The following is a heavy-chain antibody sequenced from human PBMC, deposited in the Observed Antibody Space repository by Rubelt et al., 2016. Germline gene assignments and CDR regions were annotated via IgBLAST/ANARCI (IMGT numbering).Heavy chain of an antibody. D-gene: IGHD1-14*01. CDR1: GYSFTAYW. V-gene: IGHV5-51*01. J-gene: IGHJ3*02. Sequence: EEQLVQSRAEVKKPGESLKISCTASGYSFTAYWIGWVRQMPGKGLEWMGLIYPSDSDTRYSPSFQGQVTISADKSNTTAYLQWSVLRASDTAMYYCVRHNLWAFDIWGQGTMVTVSS. CDR2: IYPSDSDT. CDR3: VRHNLWAFDI.